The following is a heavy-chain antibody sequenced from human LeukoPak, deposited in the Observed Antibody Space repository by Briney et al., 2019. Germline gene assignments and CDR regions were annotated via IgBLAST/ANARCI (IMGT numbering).Heavy chain of an antibody. J-gene: IGHJ3*02. CDR2: IYHTGST. CDR1: GYSISSGYY. V-gene: IGHV4-38-2*01. D-gene: IGHD4-23*01. Sequence: SETLSLTCAVSGYSISSGYYWGWIRQPPGKGLEWIGSIYHTGSTYYNPSLKSRLIISVDTSNNQFSLKLNSVTAADTAVYYCARMYAGIFPNGFDIWGQGTTVTVSS. CDR3: ARMYAGIFPNGFDI.